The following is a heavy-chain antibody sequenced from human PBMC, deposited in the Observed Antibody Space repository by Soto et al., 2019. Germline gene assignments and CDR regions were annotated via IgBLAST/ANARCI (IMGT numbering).Heavy chain of an antibody. CDR2: INHGGTT. D-gene: IGHD3-3*01. Sequence: PSETLSLTXVVSGGSFSGYYWSWVRQPPGKGLEWIGEINHGGTTNFNPSLKSRVTLSLDPSKNQFSLELSSMTAADAAVYFCARGFGCTIFGVVTNFYYYAMDVWGQGTTVTVSS. J-gene: IGHJ6*02. CDR1: GGSFSGYY. CDR3: ARGFGCTIFGVVTNFYYYAMDV. V-gene: IGHV4-34*01.